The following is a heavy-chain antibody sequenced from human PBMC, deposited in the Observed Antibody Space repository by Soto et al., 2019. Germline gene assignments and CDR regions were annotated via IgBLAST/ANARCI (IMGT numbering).Heavy chain of an antibody. CDR3: AKDLIVVLPGAVGGNNYFDY. Sequence: EVQLVESGGGLVQPGGSLRLSCAASGFTFSDHYMDWVRQAPGKGLEWVSGITGDGYGTHYADSVKGRFTISRDNSENTLYLQMNSLRAEDSAVYYCAKDLIVVLPGAVGGNNYFDYWGQGTLVTVSS. CDR2: ITGDGYGT. J-gene: IGHJ4*02. V-gene: IGHV3-23*04. D-gene: IGHD2-2*01. CDR1: GFTFSDHY.